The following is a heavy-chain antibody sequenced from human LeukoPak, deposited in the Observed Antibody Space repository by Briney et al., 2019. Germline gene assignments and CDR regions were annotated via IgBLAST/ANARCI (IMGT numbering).Heavy chain of an antibody. CDR2: INHSGST. D-gene: IGHD4-17*01. J-gene: IGHJ4*02. CDR3: AREDYGDYVGSGVYVY. CDR1: GGSFSGYY. Sequence: PSETLSLTCAVYGGSFSGYYWSWIRQPPGKGLGWIGEINHSGSTNYNPSLKSRVTISVDTSKNQFSLKLSSVTAADTAVYYCAREDYGDYVGSGVYVYWGQGTLVTVSS. V-gene: IGHV4-34*01.